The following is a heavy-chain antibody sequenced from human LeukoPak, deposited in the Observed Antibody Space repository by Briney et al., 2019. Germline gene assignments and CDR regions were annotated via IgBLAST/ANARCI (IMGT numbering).Heavy chain of an antibody. CDR1: GGSISNSNYY. CDR2: IYYSGST. D-gene: IGHD1-26*01. Sequence: SETLSLTCTVSGGSISNSNYYWGWIRQPPGKGLEWIGSIYYSGSTYYNPSLKSRVTISVDTSKNQFSLKLSSVTAADTAVYFCARLEIGGATTETLDYGGQGPRVTVPS. CDR3: ARLEIGGATTETLDY. J-gene: IGHJ4*02. V-gene: IGHV4-39*01.